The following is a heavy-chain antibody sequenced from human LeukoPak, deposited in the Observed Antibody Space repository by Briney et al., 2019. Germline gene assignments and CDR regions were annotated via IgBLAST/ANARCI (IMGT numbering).Heavy chain of an antibody. CDR3: ARGEEIAVALDY. Sequence: GGSLRLSCAASGFTVSSNYMSWVRQAPGKGLEWVSVIYSGGSTYYADSVKGRFTISRDNAKNSLYLQMNSLRAEDTAVYYCARGEEIAVALDYWGQGTLVTVSS. D-gene: IGHD6-19*01. CDR2: IYSGGST. V-gene: IGHV3-66*01. J-gene: IGHJ4*02. CDR1: GFTVSSNY.